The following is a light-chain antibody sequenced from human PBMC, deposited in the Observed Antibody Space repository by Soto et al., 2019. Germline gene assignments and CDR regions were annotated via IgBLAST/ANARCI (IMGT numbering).Light chain of an antibody. CDR1: SSDVGISNL. V-gene: IGLV2-23*01. J-gene: IGLJ2*01. CDR2: EGS. Sequence: QSALTQPASVSGSPGQSITISCTGTSSDVGISNLVSWYQQHPGKAPKLMIYEGSKRPSGLSNRFSGSKSGNTASLTTSGHKAEDEADYHCCSYAGSNTVIFGGGTKLTVL. CDR3: CSYAGSNTVI.